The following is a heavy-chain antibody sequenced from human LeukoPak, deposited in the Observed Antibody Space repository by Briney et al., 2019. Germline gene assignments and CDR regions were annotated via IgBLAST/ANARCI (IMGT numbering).Heavy chain of an antibody. CDR1: GFTFSDYY. V-gene: IGHV3-11*01. Sequence: PGGSLRLSCAASGFTFSDYYMTWIRQAPGKGLEWVSYISCVASDIHYADSVKGRFTISRDNAKNTVYLQVNSLRAEDTAVYYCARGGAHGMDVWGQGTTVTVSS. D-gene: IGHD1-26*01. CDR2: ISCVASDI. J-gene: IGHJ6*02. CDR3: ARGGAHGMDV.